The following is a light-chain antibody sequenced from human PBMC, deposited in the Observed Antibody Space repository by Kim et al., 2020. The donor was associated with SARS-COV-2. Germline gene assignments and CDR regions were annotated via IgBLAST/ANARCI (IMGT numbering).Light chain of an antibody. Sequence: NFMLTQPHSVSESPGKTVTLSCTRSGGSIASTYVQWYQQRPGSAPTTVIYEDDRKPSGVPDRFSGSIDRSSNSASLTISGLEPEDEADYYCHSYDTTNQVFGGGTQLTVL. J-gene: IGLJ3*02. V-gene: IGLV6-57*03. CDR2: EDD. CDR1: GGSIASTY. CDR3: HSYDTTNQV.